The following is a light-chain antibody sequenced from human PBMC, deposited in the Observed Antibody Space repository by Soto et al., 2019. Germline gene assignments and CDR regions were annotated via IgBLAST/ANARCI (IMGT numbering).Light chain of an antibody. CDR2: EVS. J-gene: IGLJ3*02. Sequence: QSALTQPPSASGSPGQSVTISCTGTSSDVGDYNYVFWYQQHPGKAPKLMIYEVSKRPSWVPDRFSGSKSGNTASLTVSGLQAEDEADYYCSSYAGSNNWVFGGGTKLTVL. CDR1: SSDVGDYNY. V-gene: IGLV2-8*01. CDR3: SSYAGSNNWV.